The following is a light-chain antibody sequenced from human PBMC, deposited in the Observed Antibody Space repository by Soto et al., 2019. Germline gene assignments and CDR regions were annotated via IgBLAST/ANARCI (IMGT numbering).Light chain of an antibody. V-gene: IGKV1-9*01. J-gene: IGKJ5*01. CDR1: QDINTY. Sequence: DIQLTQSPSFLSASVGDRVTITCRASQDINTYLAWYPQKPGKAPKLLIFAASTLQNGVPSRFSGSGSGTEFTVTITSLQPEDFGPYCCQQRKSYPITFGQGTRLEIK. CDR2: AAS. CDR3: QQRKSYPIT.